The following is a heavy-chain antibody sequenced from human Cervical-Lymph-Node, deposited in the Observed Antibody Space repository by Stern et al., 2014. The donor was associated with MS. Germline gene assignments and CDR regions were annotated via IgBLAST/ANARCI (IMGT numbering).Heavy chain of an antibody. Sequence: QVQLVQSGAEVKSPGSSVKISCKASGGSLSSNPVSWVRQAPGKGLEWMGGIIPIFDSPNYSQKFAGRLTIIADKSTSTTYMQLSSLRSEDTAIYYCARDGILQTVDAFDLWGQGTMVTVSS. D-gene: IGHD2-21*01. V-gene: IGHV1-69*06. CDR1: GGSLSSNP. J-gene: IGHJ3*01. CDR2: IIPIFDSP. CDR3: ARDGILQTVDAFDL.